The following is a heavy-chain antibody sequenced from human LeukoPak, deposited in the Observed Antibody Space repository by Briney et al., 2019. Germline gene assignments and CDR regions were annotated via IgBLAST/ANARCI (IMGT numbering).Heavy chain of an antibody. CDR2: IRYDGSNK. Sequence: GGSLRLSCEASGFTFDTFGMHWVRQAPGKGLEWVTFIRYDGSNKFYADSVKGRFTISRDNSKNTLYLQMNSLRPEDTSVYYCAKDRSSAWNTFHNWGKGTMVTVS. CDR3: AKDRSSAWNTFHN. D-gene: IGHD6-19*01. J-gene: IGHJ3*02. CDR1: GFTFDTFG. V-gene: IGHV3-30*02.